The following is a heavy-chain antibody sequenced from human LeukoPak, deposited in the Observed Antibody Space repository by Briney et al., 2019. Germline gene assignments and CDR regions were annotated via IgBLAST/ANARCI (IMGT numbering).Heavy chain of an antibody. CDR1: GYTFTGYY. CDR3: ARTVGYGDYHWFDP. Sequence: ASVKVSCKASGYTFTGYYMHWVRQAPGQGLEWMGWISAYNGNTNYAQKLQGRVTMTTDTSTSTAYMELRSLRSDDTAVYYCARTVGYGDYHWFDPWGQGTLVTVSS. J-gene: IGHJ5*02. CDR2: ISAYNGNT. V-gene: IGHV1-18*04. D-gene: IGHD4-17*01.